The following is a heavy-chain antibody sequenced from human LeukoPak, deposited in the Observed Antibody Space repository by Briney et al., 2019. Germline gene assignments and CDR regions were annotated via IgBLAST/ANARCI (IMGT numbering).Heavy chain of an antibody. D-gene: IGHD4-23*01. CDR2: MHHTGST. V-gene: IGHV4-39*02. CDR1: GGSISSSSYH. J-gene: IGHJ4*02. CDR3: ATSEGGGFFDY. Sequence: SETLSLTCTVSGGSISSSSYHWGWIRQPPGKGLEWIAIMHHTGSTHYNPSLQSRVTISIDTSKNHFSLKLRSVSAADTAIYYCATSEGGGFFDYWGQGTPVTVSS.